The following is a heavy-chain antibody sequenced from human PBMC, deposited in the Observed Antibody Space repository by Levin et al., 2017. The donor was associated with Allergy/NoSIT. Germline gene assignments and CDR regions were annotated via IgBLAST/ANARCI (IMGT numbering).Heavy chain of an antibody. CDR3: SRGPKRLRGAISDY. CDR1: GFTFSSNA. Sequence: GESLKISCAASGFTFSSNAMTWVRQAPGKGLEWVSSISNSGGDTYYADSVKGRFTISRDNSRNTLYLQMNSLRAEDTAAYYCSRGPKRLRGAISDYWGQGTLVTVSS. CDR2: ISNSGGDT. V-gene: IGHV3-23*01. D-gene: IGHD3-10*01. J-gene: IGHJ4*02.